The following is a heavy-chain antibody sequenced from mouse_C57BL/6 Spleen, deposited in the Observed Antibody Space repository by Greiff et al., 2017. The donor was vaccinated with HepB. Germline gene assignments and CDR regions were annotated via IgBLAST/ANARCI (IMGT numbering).Heavy chain of an antibody. V-gene: IGHV1-85*01. CDR1: GYTFTSYD. CDR2: IYPRDGST. Sequence: VQLQQSGPELVKPGASVTLSCKASGYTFTSYDINWVKPRPGQGLEWLGWIYPRDGSTKYNEKFKGKATLTVDTSSSTAYMELHSLTSEDSAVYFCARGELTGTRSFAYWGQGTLVTVSA. D-gene: IGHD4-1*01. CDR3: ARGELTGTRSFAY. J-gene: IGHJ3*01.